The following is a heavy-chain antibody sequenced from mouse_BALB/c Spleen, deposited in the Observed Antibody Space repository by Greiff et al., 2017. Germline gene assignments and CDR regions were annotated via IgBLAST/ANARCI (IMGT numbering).Heavy chain of an antibody. V-gene: IGHV2-6-7*01. CDR2: IWGDGST. Sequence: QVQLQQSGPGLVAPSQSLSITCTVSGFSLTGYGVNWVRQPPGKGLEWLGMIWGDGSTDYNSALKSRLSISKDNSKSQVFLKMNSLQTDDTARYYCARDQNYYGSSYLPFAYWGQGTLVTVSA. CDR3: ARDQNYYGSSYLPFAY. J-gene: IGHJ3*01. CDR1: GFSLTGYG. D-gene: IGHD1-1*01.